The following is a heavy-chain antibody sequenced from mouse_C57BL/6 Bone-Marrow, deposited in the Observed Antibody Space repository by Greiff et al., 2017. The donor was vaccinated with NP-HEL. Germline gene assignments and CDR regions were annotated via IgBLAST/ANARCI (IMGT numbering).Heavy chain of an antibody. D-gene: IGHD1-1*01. J-gene: IGHJ2*01. CDR1: GYAFSSSW. V-gene: IGHV1-82*01. CDR2: IYPGDGDT. CDR3: ATFITTVVGHFDY. Sequence: VQLKESGPELVKPGASVKISCKASGYAFSSSWMNWVKQRPGKGLEWIGRIYPGDGDTNYNGKFKGKATLTADKSSSTAYMQLSSLTSEDSAVYFCATFITTVVGHFDYWGQGTTLTVSS.